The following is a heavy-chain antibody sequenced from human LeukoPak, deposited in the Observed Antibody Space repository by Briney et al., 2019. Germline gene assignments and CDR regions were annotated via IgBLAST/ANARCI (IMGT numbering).Heavy chain of an antibody. V-gene: IGHV3-74*01. D-gene: IGHD5-24*01. CDR3: ARHPSGRGWLQQGGWFDP. Sequence: PGGSLRLSCGASGFTFGTYWMHWVRQAPGKGLVWVSGINSDGGTTTYADSVKGRFTISRDNAKNTLYLQMNNLRAEDTAVYYCARHPSGRGWLQQGGWFDPWGQGTLVTVSS. CDR1: GFTFGTYW. J-gene: IGHJ5*02. CDR2: INSDGGTT.